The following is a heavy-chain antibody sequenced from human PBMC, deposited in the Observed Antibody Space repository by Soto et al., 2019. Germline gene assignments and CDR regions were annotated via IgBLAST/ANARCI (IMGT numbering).Heavy chain of an antibody. V-gene: IGHV3-23*01. CDR1: GFRFSTSS. Sequence: EVQLLESGGDLVQPGGSLRLSCAASGFRFSTSSMAWVRQPPGKGLEWVSAIIPSASDTLYVYSVKGRFTILRDNSKNPLFLQMNSLRAEDTAIYYCAKGGYTFAYEWGQGTLLTVSS. D-gene: IGHD5-18*01. CDR3: AKGGYTFAYE. J-gene: IGHJ4*02. CDR2: IIPSASDT.